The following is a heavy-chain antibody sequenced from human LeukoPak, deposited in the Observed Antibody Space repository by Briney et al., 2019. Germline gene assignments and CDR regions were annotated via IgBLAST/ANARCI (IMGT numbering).Heavy chain of an antibody. CDR3: ARRAGDYSHPYDY. Sequence: SETLSLTCTVSGGSISSSSYYWGWIRQPPGKGLEWIGSIYYSGSTYYNPSLKSRVTISVDTSKNQFSLKLSSVTAADTAVYYCARRAGDYSHPYDYWGQGTLVTVS. V-gene: IGHV4-39*07. CDR2: IYYSGST. J-gene: IGHJ4*02. CDR1: GGSISSSSYY. D-gene: IGHD3-22*01.